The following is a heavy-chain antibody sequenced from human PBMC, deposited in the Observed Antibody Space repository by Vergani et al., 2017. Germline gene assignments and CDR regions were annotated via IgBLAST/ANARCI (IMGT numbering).Heavy chain of an antibody. V-gene: IGHV3-53*02. CDR3: AKDRSVYCSGGSCYSGTDY. CDR2: IYSGGST. CDR1: GFTVSSNY. Sequence: EVQLVETGGGLIQPGVSLRLSCAASGFTVSSNYMSWVRQAPGKGLEWVSVIYSGGSTYYADSVKGRFTISRDNSKNTLYLQMNSLRAEDTAVYYCAKDRSVYCSGGSCYSGTDYWGQGTLVTVSS. D-gene: IGHD2-15*01. J-gene: IGHJ4*02.